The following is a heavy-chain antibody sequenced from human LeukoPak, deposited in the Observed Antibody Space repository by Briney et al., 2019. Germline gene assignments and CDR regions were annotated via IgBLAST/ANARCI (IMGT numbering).Heavy chain of an antibody. Sequence: SETLSLTCAVYGGSFSGYYWSWIRQPPGKGLEWIGEINHSGSTNYNPSLKSRVTISVDTSKSQFSLKLSSVTAADTAVYYCASSRAGTWSYFDYWGQGTLVTVSS. CDR2: INHSGST. CDR1: GGSFSGYY. CDR3: ASSRAGTWSYFDY. D-gene: IGHD3-10*01. V-gene: IGHV4-34*01. J-gene: IGHJ4*02.